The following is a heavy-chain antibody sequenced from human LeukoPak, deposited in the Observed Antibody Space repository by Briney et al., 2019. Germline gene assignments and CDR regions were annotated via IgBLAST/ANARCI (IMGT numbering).Heavy chain of an antibody. Sequence: ASVKVSCKASGYTFTGYYMPWVRQAPGQGLEWMAWINPNSGGTYYAQNFHDRITMTRDTSISTAYMELSRLRSDDTAIYYCARANALYCSSTSCLFDYWGQGTLVTVSS. J-gene: IGHJ4*02. V-gene: IGHV1-2*02. CDR1: GYTFTGYY. D-gene: IGHD2-2*01. CDR2: INPNSGGT. CDR3: ARANALYCSSTSCLFDY.